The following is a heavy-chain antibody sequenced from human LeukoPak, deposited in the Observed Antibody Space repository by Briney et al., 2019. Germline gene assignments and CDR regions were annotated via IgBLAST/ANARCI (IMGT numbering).Heavy chain of an antibody. V-gene: IGHV3-23*01. CDR2: FSGTSST. D-gene: IGHD6-19*01. CDR1: GFTFSSYA. J-gene: IGHJ4*02. CDR3: AKLKQWQPQRYFFEY. Sequence: PGGSLRLSGAASGFTFSSYAMSWVRQAPGKGLEWVSTFSGTSSTSYADAVKGRVTISRDNSKNTLYLQLNSLRAEDTAVYYCAKLKQWQPQRYFFEYWGQGALVTVAS.